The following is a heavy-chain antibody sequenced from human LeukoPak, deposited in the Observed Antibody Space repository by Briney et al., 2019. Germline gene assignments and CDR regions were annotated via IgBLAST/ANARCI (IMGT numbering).Heavy chain of an antibody. V-gene: IGHV3-21*01. J-gene: IGHJ4*02. CDR2: ISSGNSYI. CDR3: TRGGDYGDPTY. Sequence: PGGSLRLSCAASGFTFNSYSMNWVRQAPGKGLEWVSSISSGNSYIHYADSVKGRFTISRGNAKNSLYLQMNSLRVEDTGVYYCTRGGDYGDPTYWGQGTLVTVSS. CDR1: GFTFNSYS. D-gene: IGHD4-17*01.